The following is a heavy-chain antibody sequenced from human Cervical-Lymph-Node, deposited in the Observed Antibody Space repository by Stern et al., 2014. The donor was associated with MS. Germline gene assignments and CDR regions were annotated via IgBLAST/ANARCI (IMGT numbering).Heavy chain of an antibody. CDR2: ISAYNGNT. CDR1: GYTFTSYG. Sequence: VQLVESGAEVKKPGASVKVSCKASGYTFTSYGISWVRQAPGQGLEWMGWISAYNGNTNYAQKLQGRVTMTTDTSTSTAYMELRSLRSDDTAVYYCARDPPVYSSSWYLWAEDYFDYWGQGTLVTVSS. V-gene: IGHV1-18*01. D-gene: IGHD6-13*01. J-gene: IGHJ4*02. CDR3: ARDPPVYSSSWYLWAEDYFDY.